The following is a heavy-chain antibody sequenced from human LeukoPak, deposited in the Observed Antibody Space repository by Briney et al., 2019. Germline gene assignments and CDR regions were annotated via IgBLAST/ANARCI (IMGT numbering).Heavy chain of an antibody. CDR3: ARVYYDILTGYYNHWFAP. J-gene: IGHJ5*02. CDR2: IYYSGST. V-gene: IGHV4-59*01. D-gene: IGHD3-9*01. CDR1: GGSISSYY. Sequence: PSETLSLTCTVSGGSISSYYWSWIRQPPGKGLEWIGYIYYSGSTNYNPSLKSRVTISVDTSKNQFSLKLSSVPGADPAVYYCARVYYDILTGYYNHWFAPWGQGTLVTVSS.